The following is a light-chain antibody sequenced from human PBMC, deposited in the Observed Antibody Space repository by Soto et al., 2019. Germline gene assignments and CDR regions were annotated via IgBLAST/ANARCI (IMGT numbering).Light chain of an antibody. CDR3: QQSYSTPRT. CDR1: QSTSSY. CDR2: AAS. Sequence: DIQMTQPPSSLSASVGDRVTITCRASQSTSSYLNWYQQKPGKAPKLMIYAASSLQSGVPSRFRGSGSGTDFTLTISSLQPEDFATYYCQQSYSTPRTFGQGTKVDIK. V-gene: IGKV1-39*01. J-gene: IGKJ1*01.